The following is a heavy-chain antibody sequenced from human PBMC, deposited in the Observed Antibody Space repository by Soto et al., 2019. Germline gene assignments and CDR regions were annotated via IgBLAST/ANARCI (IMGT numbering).Heavy chain of an antibody. D-gene: IGHD3-10*01. CDR3: AIRKGAGSYYVDY. V-gene: IGHV4-31*03. CDR2: IYYSGST. CDR1: GGSISSGGYY. Sequence: QVQLQESGPGLVKPSQTLSLTCTVSGGSISSGGYYWSWIRQHPGKGLEWIGYIYYSGSTYYNPSIKSRVTISVDTSKNQFSLKLSSVTAADTAVYYGAIRKGAGSYYVDYWGQGTLVTVSS. J-gene: IGHJ4*02.